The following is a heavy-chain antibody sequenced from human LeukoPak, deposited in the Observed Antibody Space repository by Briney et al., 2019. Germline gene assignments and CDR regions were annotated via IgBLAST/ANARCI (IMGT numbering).Heavy chain of an antibody. D-gene: IGHD3-10*01. CDR1: GYIFTDYY. Sequence: ASVKVSCKTSGYIFTDYYIHWVRQAPGQGLEWMGWINPNSGGTNYAQKFQGRVTMTRDTSITTAYMELSSLRSDDTAVYYCASSGSGSYYIDPYYYYYYGMDVWGQGTTVTVSS. CDR3: ASSGSGSYYIDPYYYYYYGMDV. CDR2: INPNSGGT. J-gene: IGHJ6*02. V-gene: IGHV1-2*02.